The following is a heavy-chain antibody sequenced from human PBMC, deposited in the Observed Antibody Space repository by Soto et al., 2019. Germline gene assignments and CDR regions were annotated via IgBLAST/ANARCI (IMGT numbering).Heavy chain of an antibody. CDR3: AREVAADGTFREDVFDI. V-gene: IGHV1-69*14. J-gene: IGHJ3*02. Sequence: QVHLVQSGAEVKKPGSSVKVSCKAPGGTFSNHAINWVRQAPGQGLEWMGRIIPIFTTTNYAQKVQGRVAMTAVTSTNTAYLELSRLKHDDTAVYYCAREVAADGTFREDVFDIWGQGTLVTVSS. CDR1: GGTFSNHA. CDR2: IIPIFTTT. D-gene: IGHD6-13*01.